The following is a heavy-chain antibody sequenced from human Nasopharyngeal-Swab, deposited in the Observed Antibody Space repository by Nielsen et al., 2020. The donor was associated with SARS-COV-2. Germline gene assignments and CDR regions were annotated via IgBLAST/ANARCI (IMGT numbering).Heavy chain of an antibody. V-gene: IGHV3-33*08. Sequence: GESLKILCAAPGFTFSSHGMHWVRQAPGKGLEWVAVIWYDGSNKYYADSVKGRFTISRDNSKNTLYLQMNSLRAEDTAVYYCARDHYDSSGYGLGDYWGQGTLVTVSS. CDR3: ARDHYDSSGYGLGDY. CDR2: IWYDGSNK. D-gene: IGHD3-22*01. J-gene: IGHJ4*02. CDR1: GFTFSSHG.